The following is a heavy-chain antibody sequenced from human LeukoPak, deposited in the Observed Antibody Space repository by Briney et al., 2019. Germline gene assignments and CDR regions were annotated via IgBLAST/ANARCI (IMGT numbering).Heavy chain of an antibody. J-gene: IGHJ1*01. CDR1: GFSFSTYS. V-gene: IGHV3-21*01. CDR3: ATPAAGPGAEYSQY. Sequence: GGSLRLSCAASGFSFSTYSMNWGRQAPGKGLEWVSSIDYSSKYIYTAYSLKGRFTTSRDNAKNSLDLQMNSLKAEDTAVYYCATPAAGPGAEYSQYWGQGTLVIVSS. D-gene: IGHD6-13*01. CDR2: IDYSSKYI.